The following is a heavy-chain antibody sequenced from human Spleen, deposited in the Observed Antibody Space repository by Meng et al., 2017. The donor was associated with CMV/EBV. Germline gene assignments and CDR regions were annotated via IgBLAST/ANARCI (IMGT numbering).Heavy chain of an antibody. Sequence: ASVKVSCKASGYAFTGYYMHWVRQAPGKGLEWMGGFDPEDGETIYAQKFQGRVTMTEDTSTDTAYMELSSLRSDDTAVYYCAREVHTYYDFWSGYYYYYYGMDVWGQGTTVTVSS. CDR3: AREVHTYYDFWSGYYYYYYGMDV. J-gene: IGHJ6*02. D-gene: IGHD3-3*01. CDR2: FDPEDGET. CDR1: GYAFTGYY. V-gene: IGHV1-24*01.